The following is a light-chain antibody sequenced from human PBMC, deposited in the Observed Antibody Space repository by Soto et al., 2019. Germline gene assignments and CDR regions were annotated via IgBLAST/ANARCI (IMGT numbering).Light chain of an antibody. CDR1: GSSIGTNT. J-gene: IGLJ2*01. V-gene: IGLV1-44*01. Sequence: QSVLTQPPSASGTPGQRVTISCSGSGSSIGTNTVNWYRQLPGTAPKLLIYGDNQRPSGVPDRFSGSKSGTSASLAISGLHSEDEAYYYCAAWDGSLNNVLFGGGTKLTVL. CDR2: GDN. CDR3: AAWDGSLNNVL.